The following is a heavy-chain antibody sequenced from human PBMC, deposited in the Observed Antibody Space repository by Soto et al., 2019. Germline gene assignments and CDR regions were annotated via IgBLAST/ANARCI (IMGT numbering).Heavy chain of an antibody. CDR2: IYYSGRT. V-gene: IGHV4-31*03. J-gene: IGHJ6*02. D-gene: IGHD2-15*01. CDR3: ARDKGSRYYGMDV. CDR1: GGSISSGGYY. Sequence: QVQLQESGPGLVKPSQTLSLTCTVSGGSISSGGYYWSWIRQHPGKGLEWIGYIYYSGRTYYKPSLKSRVTISVDTSKNQFSLKLSSVTAADTAVYYCARDKGSRYYGMDVWGQGTTVTVSS.